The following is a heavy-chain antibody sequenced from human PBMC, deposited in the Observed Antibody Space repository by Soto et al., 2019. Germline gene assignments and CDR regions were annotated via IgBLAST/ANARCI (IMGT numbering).Heavy chain of an antibody. CDR3: ARATEGGDAFDI. CDR1: GGSISSGGYY. V-gene: IGHV4-31*03. Sequence: QVQLQESGPGLVKPSQTLSLTCTVSGGSISSGGYYWSWIRQHPGKGLEWIGYIYYSGRTYYNPSLESRVTISVDTSKNQFSLKLSSVTAADTAVYYCARATEGGDAFDIWGQGTMVTVSS. J-gene: IGHJ3*02. CDR2: IYYSGRT. D-gene: IGHD3-16*01.